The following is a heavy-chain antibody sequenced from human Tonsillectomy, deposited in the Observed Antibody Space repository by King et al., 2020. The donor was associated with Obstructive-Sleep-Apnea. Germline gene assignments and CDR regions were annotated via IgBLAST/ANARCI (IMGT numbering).Heavy chain of an antibody. J-gene: IGHJ6*02. CDR3: ARPSGGHGMDV. Sequence: FTLKESGPTLVKPTQTLTLTCTFSGLSLTSNGMRVAWIRHPPGKALEWLALIYWDDEKRYSPSLNSRLTITKETSKNQVVLTMTNMDPVDTATYYCARPSGGHGMDVWGQGTTVTVSS. CDR1: GLSLTSNGMR. V-gene: IGHV2-5*02. CDR2: IYWDDEK.